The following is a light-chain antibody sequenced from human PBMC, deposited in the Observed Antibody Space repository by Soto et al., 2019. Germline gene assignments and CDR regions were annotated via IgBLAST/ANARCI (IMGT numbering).Light chain of an antibody. Sequence: QSVLTQPPSASGSPGQSVTISCTGTSSDVGAYNYVSWYQQLPGKAPKFIIYEVSKRPSGVPDRFSGSKSGNTASLTVSGLQAEDEADYYCSSYTSSSTLNYVFGTGTKVTVL. J-gene: IGLJ1*01. CDR3: SSYTSSSTLNYV. CDR1: SSDVGAYNY. V-gene: IGLV2-8*01. CDR2: EVS.